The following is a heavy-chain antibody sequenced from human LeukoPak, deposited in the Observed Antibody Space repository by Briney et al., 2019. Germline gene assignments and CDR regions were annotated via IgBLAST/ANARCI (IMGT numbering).Heavy chain of an antibody. V-gene: IGHV4-39*01. CDR3: ASRNDILTGYVFDF. D-gene: IGHD3-9*01. Sequence: SETLSLTCTVSGGSVSSSIYYWGWIRQPPGKGLEWIESIYYSGSTSYNPSLKSRVTISVDTSKNQFSLKLTSVTAADMAVYYCASRNDILTGYVFDFWGQGTLVTVSS. CDR2: IYYSGST. CDR1: GGSVSSSIYY. J-gene: IGHJ4*02.